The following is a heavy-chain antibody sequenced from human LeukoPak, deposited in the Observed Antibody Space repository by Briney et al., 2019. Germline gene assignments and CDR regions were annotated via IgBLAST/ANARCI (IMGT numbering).Heavy chain of an antibody. CDR3: AKGRTYYYDSSGYYFDY. CDR2: ISFDINDR. CDR1: GFTFSSYG. V-gene: IGHV3-30*18. D-gene: IGHD3-22*01. J-gene: IGHJ4*02. Sequence: SGGSLRLSCAASGFTFSSYGMSWVRQTPGKGLEWVASISFDINDRKYAESVRGRFTISRDNSKNTLYLQMNSLRAEDTAVYYCAKGRTYYYDSSGYYFDYWGQGTLVTVSS.